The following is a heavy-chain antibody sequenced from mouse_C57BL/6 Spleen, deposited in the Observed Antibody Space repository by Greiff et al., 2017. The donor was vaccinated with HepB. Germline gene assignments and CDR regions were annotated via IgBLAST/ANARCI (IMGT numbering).Heavy chain of an antibody. CDR3: ASSYYYGSEDYAMDY. J-gene: IGHJ4*01. D-gene: IGHD1-1*01. CDR2: IYPGDGDT. CDR1: GYAFSSSW. Sequence: QVQLQQSGPELVKPGASVKISCKASGYAFSSSWMNWVKQRPGKGLEWIGRIYPGDGDTNYNGKFKGKATLTADKSSSTAYMQLSSLTSEDSAVYFCASSYYYGSEDYAMDYWGQGTSVTVSS. V-gene: IGHV1-82*01.